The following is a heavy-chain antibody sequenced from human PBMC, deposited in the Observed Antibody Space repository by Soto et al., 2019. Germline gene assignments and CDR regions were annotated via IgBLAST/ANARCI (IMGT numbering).Heavy chain of an antibody. V-gene: IGHV4-59*02. CDR1: GASVSHGY. Sequence: QMQLQASGPGLVKPSETLSLTCNVSGASVSHGYWSWIRQPPGKGLEWIGFMYFGGSFNYNPSLTSRATISVETSKNPFSMKWTSVPASDTAVYYCARSYYDSTGFAVDPWGQGTLVTVSS. CDR3: ARSYYDSTGFAVDP. D-gene: IGHD3-22*01. J-gene: IGHJ5*02. CDR2: MYFGGSF.